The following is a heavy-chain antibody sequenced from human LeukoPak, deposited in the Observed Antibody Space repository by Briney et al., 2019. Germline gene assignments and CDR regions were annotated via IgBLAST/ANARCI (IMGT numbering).Heavy chain of an antibody. CDR3: ATGGIAAALDH. CDR2: IRSDGSNK. J-gene: IGHJ4*02. V-gene: IGHV3-30*02. CDR1: GFTFSGYG. D-gene: IGHD6-13*01. Sequence: GGSLRLSCAASGFTFSGYGMQWVRQAPGQGPEWVAFIRSDGSNKYYADSVKGRYIVSRDNSKNTLYLLMNSLRSEDTAVYYCATGGIAAALDHWGQGTLVTLSS.